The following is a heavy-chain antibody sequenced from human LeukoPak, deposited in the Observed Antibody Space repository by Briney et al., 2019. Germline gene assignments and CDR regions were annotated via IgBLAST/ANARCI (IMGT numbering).Heavy chain of an antibody. D-gene: IGHD4-17*01. CDR3: ARAPYGDYTLDY. V-gene: IGHV3-53*01. CDR2: IYSGGNT. Sequence: GGSLRLSCAASGFTVSSNYMSWVRQAPGKELEWVSVIYSGGNTYYADSVKGRFTISRDNSKNTLYLQMNSLRAEDTAVYYCARAPYGDYTLDYWGQGTLVTVSS. CDR1: GFTVSSNY. J-gene: IGHJ4*02.